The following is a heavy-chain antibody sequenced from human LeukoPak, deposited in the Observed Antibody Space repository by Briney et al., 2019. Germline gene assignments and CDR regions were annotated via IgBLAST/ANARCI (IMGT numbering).Heavy chain of an antibody. V-gene: IGHV3-21*01. CDR2: IRSISSYR. J-gene: IGHJ4*02. D-gene: IGHD6-13*01. CDR3: ATSSSWYRLSVAYFDY. CDR1: CVTFSSYG. Sequence: SLMFFCSASCVTFSSYGMYCFRQAPGPPLKWLACIRSISSYRYYEYSVNLRFSISIYNAKNPLYLQMPRLRAEDTAVYYCATSSSWYRLSVAYFDYWGQGPLVTVS.